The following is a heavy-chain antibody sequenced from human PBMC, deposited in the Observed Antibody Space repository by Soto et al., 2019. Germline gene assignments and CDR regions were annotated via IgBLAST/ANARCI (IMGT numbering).Heavy chain of an antibody. D-gene: IGHD3-22*01. V-gene: IGHV4-59*08. CDR1: DGSFNPNY. J-gene: IGHJ4*02. Sequence: QVRLQESGPGLVTSSETLSLTCTVSDGSFNPNYWGWIRQPPGKGLEWVGYIYYAGTTTYNPSLKGRAXXXLXXSENQFPLKVRSVTAADTAVYYCARLGRYYQAFDSWGQGTLVTVSS. CDR3: ARLGRYYQAFDS. CDR2: IYYAGTT.